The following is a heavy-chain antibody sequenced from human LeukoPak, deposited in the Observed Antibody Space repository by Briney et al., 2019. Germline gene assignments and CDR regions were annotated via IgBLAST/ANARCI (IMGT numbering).Heavy chain of an antibody. CDR2: IKQDGSDR. D-gene: IGHD6-19*01. Sequence: ETLSLTCTVSGGSINNYYWSWVRQAPGTGLEWVANIKQDGSDRNYVTSVRGRFTISRDNAESSLYLQMNSLRVEDTAVYYCVRNLAVAGTCFDSWGQGTLVTVSS. J-gene: IGHJ4*02. V-gene: IGHV3-7*03. CDR3: VRNLAVAGTCFDS. CDR1: GGSINNYY.